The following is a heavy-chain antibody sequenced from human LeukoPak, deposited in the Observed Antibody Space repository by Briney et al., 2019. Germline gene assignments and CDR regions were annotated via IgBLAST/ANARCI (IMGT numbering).Heavy chain of an antibody. Sequence: ASVKVSCKASGYTFTSYDINWVRQATGQGLEWMGWMNPNSGNTGYARKFQGRVTMTRNTSISTAYMELSSLRSEDTAVYYCARELAAAASPVDYWGQGTLVTVSS. CDR3: ARELAAAASPVDY. CDR1: GYTFTSYD. J-gene: IGHJ4*02. CDR2: MNPNSGNT. V-gene: IGHV1-8*01. D-gene: IGHD6-13*01.